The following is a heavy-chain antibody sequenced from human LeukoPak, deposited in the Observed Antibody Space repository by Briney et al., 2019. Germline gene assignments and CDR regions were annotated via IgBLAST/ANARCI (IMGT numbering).Heavy chain of an antibody. CDR3: ARGAEDFWSGYGP. D-gene: IGHD3-3*01. J-gene: IGHJ5*02. CDR1: GYTFTGYY. V-gene: IGHV1-2*02. CDR2: INPNSGGT. Sequence: ASVKVSCKASGYTFTGYYMHWVRQAPGQGLEWMGWINPNSGGTNYAQKFQGRVTMTRDTSISTAYMELSRLRSDDTAVYYCARGAEDFWSGYGPWGQGTLVTVSS.